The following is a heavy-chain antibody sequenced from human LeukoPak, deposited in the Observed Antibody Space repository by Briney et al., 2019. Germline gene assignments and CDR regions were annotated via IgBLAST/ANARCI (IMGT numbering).Heavy chain of an antibody. CDR2: IYYSGST. CDR3: AGAEIAAAGTFDY. D-gene: IGHD6-13*01. J-gene: IGHJ4*02. Sequence: NPSQTLSLTCTVSGGSISSGDYYWSWIRQPPGKGLEWIGYIYYSGSTYYNPSLKRRVTISVDTSKNQFSLKLSSVTAADTAVYYCAGAEIAAAGTFDYWGQGTLVTVSS. V-gene: IGHV4-30-4*01. CDR1: GGSISSGDYY.